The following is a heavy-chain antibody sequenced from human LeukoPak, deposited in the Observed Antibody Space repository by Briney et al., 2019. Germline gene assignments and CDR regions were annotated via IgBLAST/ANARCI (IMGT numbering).Heavy chain of an antibody. D-gene: IGHD3-10*01. CDR3: ARSRVRGSPHPNAFDL. Sequence: ASVKVTCKASGDSIRSYGITWVRQAPGQGLEWMGWISDYDGNTNYAQNVQGRVTMTTDTSTSTAYMELRSLRSDDTAVYYCARSRVRGSPHPNAFDLWGQGTKATVS. CDR2: ISDYDGNT. J-gene: IGHJ3*01. V-gene: IGHV1-18*01. CDR1: GDSIRSYG.